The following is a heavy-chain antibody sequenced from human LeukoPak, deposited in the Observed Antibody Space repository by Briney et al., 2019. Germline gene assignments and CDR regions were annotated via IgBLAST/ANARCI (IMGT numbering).Heavy chain of an antibody. CDR1: GFTFTSSA. D-gene: IGHD6-13*01. CDR2: IVVGSGNT. Sequence: SVKASCKASGFTFTSSAVQWVRQARGQRLEWIGWIVVGSGNTNYAQKFQERVTITRDMSTSTAYMELSSLRSEDTAVYYCAADGYSSSWYGVDYWGQGTLVTVSS. CDR3: AADGYSSSWYGVDY. V-gene: IGHV1-58*01. J-gene: IGHJ4*02.